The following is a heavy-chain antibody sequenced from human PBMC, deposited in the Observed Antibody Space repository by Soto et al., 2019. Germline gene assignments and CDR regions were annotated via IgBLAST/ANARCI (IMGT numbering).Heavy chain of an antibody. CDR1: GYTFTGHY. D-gene: IGHD3-10*01. V-gene: IGHV1-2*02. CDR3: GRGRSGQLVVFY. J-gene: IGHJ4*02. CDR2: IGPASGDT. Sequence: ASVKVSCKASGYTFTGHYIHWLRQAPGQGPEWMGEIGPASGDTRYAQKFQGRVTMTRDTSITTVYMELNNLSPDDTAVYYCGRGRSGQLVVFYWGQGTPVTV.